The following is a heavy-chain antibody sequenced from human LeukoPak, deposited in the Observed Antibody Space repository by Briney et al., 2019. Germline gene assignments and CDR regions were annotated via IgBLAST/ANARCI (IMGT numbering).Heavy chain of an antibody. CDR3: ARGYPGVVI. J-gene: IGHJ3*02. D-gene: IGHD7-27*01. CDR2: ISNSSSTI. V-gene: IGHV3-48*04. Sequence: GGSLRLSCAASGFTFSSYSMNWVRQAPGKGLEWVSYISNSSSTIYYADSVKGRFTISRDNAKNSLYLQINSLRAEDTAVYYCARGYPGVVIWGQGTMVTVSS. CDR1: GFTFSSYS.